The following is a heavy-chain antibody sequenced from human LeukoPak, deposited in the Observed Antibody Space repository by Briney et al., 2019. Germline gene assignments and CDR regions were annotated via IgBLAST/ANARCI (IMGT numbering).Heavy chain of an antibody. CDR3: ARGPGNWGFIDY. CDR2: ISTYGGST. V-gene: IGHV3-64*01. D-gene: IGHD7-27*01. J-gene: IGHJ4*02. CDR1: GFTFSNYA. Sequence: GGSLRLSCAASGFTFSNYAMYWVRQAPGKGLESVSGISTYGGSTYYANSVKDRFTISRDNSKNTLYLQMGSLRAEDMAVYYCARGPGNWGFIDYWGQGALVTVSS.